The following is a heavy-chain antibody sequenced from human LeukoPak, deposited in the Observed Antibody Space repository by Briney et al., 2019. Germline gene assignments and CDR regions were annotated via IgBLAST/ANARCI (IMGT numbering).Heavy chain of an antibody. CDR3: ARLSGSYLDY. J-gene: IGHJ4*02. CDR2: IWYDESKK. CDR1: GFRFSNDG. V-gene: IGHV3-33*01. D-gene: IGHD1-26*01. Sequence: EGSLRLSCAASGFRFSNDGMHWVRQAPGKGLEWVALIWYDESKKYYADSVKGRFTISRDNSKNTLSLQMNSLRAEDTAVYYCARLSGSYLDYWGQGTLVTVSS.